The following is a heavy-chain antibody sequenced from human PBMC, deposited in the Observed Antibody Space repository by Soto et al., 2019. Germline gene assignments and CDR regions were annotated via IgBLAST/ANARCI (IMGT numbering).Heavy chain of an antibody. CDR1: GGTFSSYA. Sequence: ASVKVSCKASGGTFSSYAISWVRQAPGQGLEWLGGIIPIFGTANYAQKFQGRVTITADESTSTAYMELSSLRSEDTAVYYCARGELAYSSSSGATGPAPFDYWGQGTLVTSPQ. CDR2: IIPIFGTA. V-gene: IGHV1-69*13. CDR3: ARGELAYSSSSGATGPAPFDY. D-gene: IGHD6-6*01. J-gene: IGHJ4*02.